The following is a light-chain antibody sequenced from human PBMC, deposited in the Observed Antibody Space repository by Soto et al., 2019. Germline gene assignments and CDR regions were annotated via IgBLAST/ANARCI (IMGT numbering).Light chain of an antibody. V-gene: IGKV3-20*01. Sequence: EIVLTQSPGTLSLSPGERATLSCRASQSVSSSYLAWYQQKPGQPPRLLIYGASNRATGIPDRFSGSGSGTDFTLTITRLEPEDFAVYYCKHYRTSFGGGTKVEIK. CDR2: GAS. J-gene: IGKJ4*01. CDR1: QSVSSSY. CDR3: KHYRTS.